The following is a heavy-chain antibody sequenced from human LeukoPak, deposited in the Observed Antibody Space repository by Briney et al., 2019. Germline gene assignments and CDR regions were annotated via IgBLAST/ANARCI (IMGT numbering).Heavy chain of an antibody. CDR1: GFTFSSYG. CDR3: AKADRTYYYDSSGYHLGD. J-gene: IGHJ4*02. CDR2: IWYDGSNK. V-gene: IGHV3-30*02. Sequence: GGFLRLSCAASGFTFSSYGMHWVRQAPGKGLEWVAVIWYDGSNKYYADSVKGRFTISRDNSKNTLYLQMNSLRAEDTAVYYCAKADRTYYYDSSGYHLGDWGQGTLVTVSS. D-gene: IGHD3-22*01.